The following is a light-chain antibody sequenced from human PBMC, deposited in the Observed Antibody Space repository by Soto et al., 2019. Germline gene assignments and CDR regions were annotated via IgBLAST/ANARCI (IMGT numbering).Light chain of an antibody. J-gene: IGLJ1*01. Sequence: QSALTQPASVSGSPGQSITISCTGTSSDVGGYNYVSWYQQNPGKAPKLMIYEVNNRPSGVSNRFSASKSGLTASLTISGLQPEDEADYYCSSFTSNRIYVFGPGTKVTVL. CDR3: SSFTSNRIYV. CDR2: EVN. CDR1: SSDVGGYNY. V-gene: IGLV2-14*01.